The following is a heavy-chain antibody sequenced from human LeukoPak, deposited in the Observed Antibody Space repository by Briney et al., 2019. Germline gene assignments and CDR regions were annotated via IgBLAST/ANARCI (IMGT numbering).Heavy chain of an antibody. CDR2: INPNSGGT. CDR1: GYTFTGYY. D-gene: IGHD4-17*01. J-gene: IGHJ6*02. V-gene: IGHV1-2*06. Sequence: ASVKVSCKASGYTFTGYYMHWVRQAPGQGLEWMGRINPNSGGTNYAQKFQGRVTMTRDTSVSTAYMELSRLRSDDTAVYYCARAYGDYYYYGMDVWGQGTTVTVSS. CDR3: ARAYGDYYYYGMDV.